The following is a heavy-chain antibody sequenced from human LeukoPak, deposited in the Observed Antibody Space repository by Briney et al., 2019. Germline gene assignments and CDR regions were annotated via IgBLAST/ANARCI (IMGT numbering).Heavy chain of an antibody. CDR3: TRGSYDVLTGYSTLAEY. V-gene: IGHV4-39*02. CDR1: GGSLSSSSYY. Sequence: SETLSLTCTVSGGSLSSSSYYWGWVRQPPGKGLEWIGNIYYSGSTYYNPSLKSRLTISLDTSQRHFSLRLSSVTAADTASYYCTRGSYDVLTGYSTLAEYWGQGTLVTVSS. D-gene: IGHD3-9*01. CDR2: IYYSGST. J-gene: IGHJ4*02.